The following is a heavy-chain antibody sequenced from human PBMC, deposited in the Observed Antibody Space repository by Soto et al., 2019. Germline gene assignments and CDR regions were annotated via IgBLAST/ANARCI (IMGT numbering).Heavy chain of an antibody. CDR1: GFTFSSYG. J-gene: IGHJ4*02. CDR3: AKDFTSYTEEPYYFDY. D-gene: IGHD1-26*01. Sequence: QVQLVESGGGVVQPGKSLRLSCTASGFTFSSYGMHWVRQAPGRGLEWVAFISYDGSKKHYAVYVKGRIIISRDNSKNTLDLEMSSLRPEDTAVYYCAKDFTSYTEEPYYFDYWGQGTLVTVSS. V-gene: IGHV3-30*18. CDR2: ISYDGSKK.